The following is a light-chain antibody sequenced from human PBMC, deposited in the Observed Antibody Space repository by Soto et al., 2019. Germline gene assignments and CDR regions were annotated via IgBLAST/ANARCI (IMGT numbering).Light chain of an antibody. CDR3: SAWDDRLTGL. Sequence: QSVLTKPPSASGTPGQRVTISCSGSSSNIGSNTVNWYQQLPGTAPKLLIYSNNQPPSGVPDRFSDSKSGTSAPLAISGLQSEDEADYYCSAWDDRLTGLFGGRTKVTVL. CDR1: SSNIGSNT. V-gene: IGLV1-44*01. CDR2: SNN. J-gene: IGLJ2*01.